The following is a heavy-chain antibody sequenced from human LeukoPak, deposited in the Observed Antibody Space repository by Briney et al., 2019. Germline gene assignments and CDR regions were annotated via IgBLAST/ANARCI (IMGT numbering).Heavy chain of an antibody. Sequence: SETLSLTCAVYGGSFSGYYWSWIRQPPGKGLEWIGGINHSGSTNYNPSLKSRVTISIDTSKNQFSLKLSSVTAADTAVYYCEKDSHLDVWGHGTTVTVSS. CDR3: EKDSHLDV. V-gene: IGHV4-34*01. CDR1: GGSFSGYY. J-gene: IGHJ6*02. CDR2: INHSGST. D-gene: IGHD2-15*01.